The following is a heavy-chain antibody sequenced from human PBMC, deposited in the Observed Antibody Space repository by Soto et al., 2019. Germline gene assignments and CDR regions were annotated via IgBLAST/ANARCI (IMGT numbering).Heavy chain of an antibody. CDR2: ISAYNGNT. D-gene: IGHD2-2*01. CDR1: GYTFTSYG. Sequence: PSVKVSCKASGYTFTSYGISWVRQATGQGLEWMGWISAYNGNTNYAQKLQGRVTMTTDTSTSTAYMELRSLRSDDTAVYYCARDRGAYCSSTSCYAQIDYWGQGTLVTVSS. J-gene: IGHJ4*02. V-gene: IGHV1-18*01. CDR3: ARDRGAYCSSTSCYAQIDY.